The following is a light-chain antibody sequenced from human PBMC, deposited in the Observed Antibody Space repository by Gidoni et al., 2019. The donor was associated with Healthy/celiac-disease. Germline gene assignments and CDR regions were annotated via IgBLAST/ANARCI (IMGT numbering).Light chain of an antibody. CDR1: QSVLYSSNNKNY. J-gene: IGKJ2*01. V-gene: IGKV4-1*01. Sequence: DSVMTQSPDSLAVSLGERATINCKSSQSVLYSSNNKNYLAWYQQKPGQPPKLLIYWASTRESWVPDRFSGRGSGTDFTLTISSLQAEDVAVSYCQQYYSTPYTFGQGTKLEIK. CDR3: QQYYSTPYT. CDR2: WAS.